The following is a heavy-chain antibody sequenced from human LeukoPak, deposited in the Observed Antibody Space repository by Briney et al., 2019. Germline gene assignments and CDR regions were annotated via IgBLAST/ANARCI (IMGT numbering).Heavy chain of an antibody. CDR3: AREGYDILTGYYRAT. J-gene: IGHJ5*02. Sequence: GSLRLSCAASGFTFSSYTMNWVRRAPGKGLEWVSSITSSSSYIYYADSVKGRFTISRDNAKNSLYLQMNSLRAEDTAVYYCAREGYDILTGYYRATWGQGTLVTVSS. V-gene: IGHV3-21*01. CDR1: GFTFSSYT. CDR2: ITSSSSYI. D-gene: IGHD3-9*01.